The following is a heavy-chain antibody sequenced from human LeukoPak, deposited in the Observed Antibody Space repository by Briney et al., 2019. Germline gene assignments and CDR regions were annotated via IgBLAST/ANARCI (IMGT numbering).Heavy chain of an antibody. CDR2: MSSSGSTI. Sequence: PGGSLRLSCAASGFTFNDYYMSWIRQAPGKGLEWVSYMSSSGSTIYYADSVKGRFTISRDNAKNSLYLQMNSLRAEDTAVYYCARELTHGSWWGFLGYWGQGTLVTVSS. D-gene: IGHD2-8*02. CDR1: GFTFNDYY. J-gene: IGHJ4*02. V-gene: IGHV3-11*04. CDR3: ARELTHGSWWGFLGY.